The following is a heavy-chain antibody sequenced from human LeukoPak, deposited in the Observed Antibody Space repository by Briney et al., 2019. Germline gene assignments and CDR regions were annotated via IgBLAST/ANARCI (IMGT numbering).Heavy chain of an antibody. D-gene: IGHD6-13*01. CDR1: GFTFDDYA. Sequence: PGGSLRLSCAASGFTFDDYAMHWVRQAPGKGLEWVSGISWNSGSIGYADSVKGRFTISRDNAKNSLYLQMNSPIAEDTALYYCAKDIGPFLEAAAGFGYYYYGMDVWGQGTTVTVSS. CDR3: AKDIGPFLEAAAGFGYYYYGMDV. V-gene: IGHV3-9*01. CDR2: ISWNSGSI. J-gene: IGHJ6*02.